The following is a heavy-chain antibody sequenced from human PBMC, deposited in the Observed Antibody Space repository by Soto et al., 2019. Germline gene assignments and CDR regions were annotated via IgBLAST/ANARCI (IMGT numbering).Heavy chain of an antibody. CDR1: GFTFSGDW. CDR2: INMDGTST. Sequence: EVQLVESGGGLVQPGGSLRLSCVASGFTFSGDWMHWVRQAAGKGLVWVSRINMDGTSTNYADSVKGRFTVSRDNAKNKLYLQLNSLRVDDKAVYYCARGPRGLYHHDYWGQGALVTVS. D-gene: IGHD2-8*02. J-gene: IGHJ4*02. CDR3: ARGPRGLYHHDY. V-gene: IGHV3-74*01.